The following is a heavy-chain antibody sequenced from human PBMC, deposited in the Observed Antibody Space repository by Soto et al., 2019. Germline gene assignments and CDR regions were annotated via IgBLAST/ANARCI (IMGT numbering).Heavy chain of an antibody. D-gene: IGHD1-26*01. CDR3: ARVKTVVGATNIDY. Sequence: QVQLQESGPGLVKPSQTLSLTCTVSGGSISSGGYYWSWIRQHPGKGLEWIGYIYYSGSTYYNPSLKSRVTRSVDTSKNQFSLKLSSVTAADTAVYYCARVKTVVGATNIDYWGQGTLVTVSS. V-gene: IGHV4-31*03. J-gene: IGHJ4*02. CDR2: IYYSGST. CDR1: GGSISSGGYY.